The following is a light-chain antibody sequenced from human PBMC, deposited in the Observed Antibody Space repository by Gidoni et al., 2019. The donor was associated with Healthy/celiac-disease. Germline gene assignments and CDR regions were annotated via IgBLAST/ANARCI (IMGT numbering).Light chain of an antibody. CDR1: QSISSY. Sequence: IQLTQSPSSLSASVGDRVTITCRGSQSISSYLNWYQQKPGKAPKLLIYAASSLQSGVPSRFSGSGSGTDFTITISSLQPEDFATYYCQQSYSTPRTFGQGTKVEIK. CDR2: AAS. J-gene: IGKJ1*01. CDR3: QQSYSTPRT. V-gene: IGKV1-39*01.